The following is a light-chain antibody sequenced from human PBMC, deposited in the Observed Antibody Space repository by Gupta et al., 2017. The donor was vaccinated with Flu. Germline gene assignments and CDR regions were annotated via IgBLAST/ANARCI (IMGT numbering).Light chain of an antibody. Sequence: QSVLTQPPSVSGTPGQRITISCSGTNSHSGSNTVSWYQQFPGAAPKVLIYKNDERPSGAAARFSGTKSGASVSLVIDGLQSEDEAIYYCAQWDDTLDGPVFGGRTRLTVL. CDR2: KND. V-gene: IGLV1-44*01. CDR1: NSHSGSNT. CDR3: AQWDDTLDGPV. J-gene: IGLJ2*01.